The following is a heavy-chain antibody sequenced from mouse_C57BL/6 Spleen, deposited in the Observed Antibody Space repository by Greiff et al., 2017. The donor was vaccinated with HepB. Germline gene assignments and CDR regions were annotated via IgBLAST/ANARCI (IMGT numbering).Heavy chain of an antibody. Sequence: EVKLQESGPELVKPGASVKIPCKASGYTFTDYNMDWVQQSHGKSLEWIGDINPNNGGTIYNQKFKGKATLTVDKSSSTAYMELRSLTSEDTAVYYCALGYYGSSYGYFDVWGTGTTVTVSS. CDR2: INPNNGGT. CDR3: ALGYYGSSYGYFDV. V-gene: IGHV1-18*01. CDR1: GYTFTDYN. D-gene: IGHD1-1*01. J-gene: IGHJ1*03.